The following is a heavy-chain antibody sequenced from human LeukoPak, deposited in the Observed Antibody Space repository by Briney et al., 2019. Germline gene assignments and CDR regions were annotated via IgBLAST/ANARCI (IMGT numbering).Heavy chain of an antibody. V-gene: IGHV4-34*01. CDR3: ASEGYYDSSGWYYFDY. CDR2: INHSGST. CDR1: GFTFGDYG. D-gene: IGHD3-22*01. Sequence: GSLRLSCTTSGFTFGDYGFNWVRQPPGKGLEWIGEINHSGSTNYNPSLKSRVTISVDTSKNQFSLKLSSVTAADTAVYYCASEGYYDSSGWYYFDYWGQGTLVTVSS. J-gene: IGHJ4*02.